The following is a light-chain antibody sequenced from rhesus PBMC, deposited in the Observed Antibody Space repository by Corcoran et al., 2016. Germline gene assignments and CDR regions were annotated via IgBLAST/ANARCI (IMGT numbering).Light chain of an antibody. Sequence: DIQMTQSPSSLSASVGDRVTITYRASQGISSWLAWYQQKPGKAPKLLIYKASSLQSGVPSRFSGSGSWTDFTLTNSSLQPEDSATYYCQQYSRAPFTFGPGTKLDIK. CDR2: KAS. CDR1: QGISSW. J-gene: IGKJ3*01. CDR3: QQYSRAPFT. V-gene: IGKV1-21*01.